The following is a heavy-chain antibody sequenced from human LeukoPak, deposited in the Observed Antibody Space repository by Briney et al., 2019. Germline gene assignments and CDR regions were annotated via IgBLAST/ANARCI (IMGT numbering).Heavy chain of an antibody. D-gene: IGHD4-17*01. V-gene: IGHV3-23*01. CDR2: ISGSGGST. CDR1: GFTFSSYA. J-gene: IGHJ6*02. Sequence: GRSLRLSCAASGFTFSSYAMSWVRQAPGKGLEWVSAISGSGGSTYYADSVKGRFTTSRDNSKNTLYLQMNSLRAEDTAVYYCAKALSVTTIGMDVWGQGTTVTVSS. CDR3: AKALSVTTIGMDV.